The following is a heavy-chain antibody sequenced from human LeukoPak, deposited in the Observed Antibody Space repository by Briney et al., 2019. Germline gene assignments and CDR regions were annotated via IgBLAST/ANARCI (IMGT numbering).Heavy chain of an antibody. CDR1: GFTFSSYS. D-gene: IGHD5-18*01. V-gene: IGHV3-21*04. J-gene: IGHJ4*02. Sequence: PGGSLRLSCAASGFTFSSYSMNWVRQAPGKGLEWVSSISSSSSYIYYADSVKGRFTISRDNAKNSLYLQMNSLRAEDTAVYYCARDGGGYSYGYPDYWGQGTLVTVSS. CDR3: ARDGGGYSYGYPDY. CDR2: ISSSSSYI.